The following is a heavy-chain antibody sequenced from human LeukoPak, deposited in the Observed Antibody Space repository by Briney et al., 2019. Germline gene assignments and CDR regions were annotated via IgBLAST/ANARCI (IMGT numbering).Heavy chain of an antibody. D-gene: IGHD2-2*02. CDR1: GLTFSNYA. Sequence: GGSLRLSCAASGLTFSNYAMTWVRQAPGKGLEWVSVISGSGDKTYYADSVKGRFTISRDNSKNTLNLQMTSLRAEDTAVYYCAKDEMYCSTTSCYNIYWGQGSLVTVSS. J-gene: IGHJ4*02. CDR2: ISGSGDKT. V-gene: IGHV3-23*01. CDR3: AKDEMYCSTTSCYNIY.